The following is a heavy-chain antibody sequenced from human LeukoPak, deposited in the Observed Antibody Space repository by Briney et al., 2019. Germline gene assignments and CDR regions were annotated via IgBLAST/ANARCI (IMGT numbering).Heavy chain of an antibody. CDR2: IYYSGST. V-gene: IGHV4-31*03. CDR3: AREQNYCSSTSCYIGSFDY. CDR1: GGSISSGGYY. J-gene: IGHJ4*02. D-gene: IGHD2-2*02. Sequence: PSETLSLTCTVSGGSISSGGYYWSWIRQHPGTGLEWIGYIYYSGSTYYNPSLKSRVTISVDTSKNQFSLKLSSVTAADTAVYYCAREQNYCSSTSCYIGSFDYWGQGTLVTVSS.